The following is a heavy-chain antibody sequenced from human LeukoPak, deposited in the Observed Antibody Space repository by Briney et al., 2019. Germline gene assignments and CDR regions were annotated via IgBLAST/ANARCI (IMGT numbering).Heavy chain of an antibody. CDR2: VHTTSGNT. Sequence: PSETLSLTCSVDTVNHYHWNWVRQSAGTGLEWIGRVHTTSGNTFANPSLWGRVTVSIDTTKNEFLLQLTSMTPADTAVYHCARELRNIGEYYFDYWGQGVPVTVSS. CDR3: ARELRNIGEYYFDY. V-gene: IGHV4-4*07. J-gene: IGHJ4*02. CDR1: DTVNHYH. D-gene: IGHD1-14*01.